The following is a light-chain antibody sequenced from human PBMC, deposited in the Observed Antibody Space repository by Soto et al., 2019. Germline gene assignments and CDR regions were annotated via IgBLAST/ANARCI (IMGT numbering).Light chain of an antibody. CDR1: QSVSSS. CDR2: DAS. CDR3: QQRSNWRT. Sequence: EIVLTQSPATLSLSPGERATLSCRASQSVSSSLAWYQQKPGQAPRLLIYDASNRATCIPARFSGSGSGTDFTLAISSLEPEDFAVYYCQQRSNWRTFGGGTKVDI. J-gene: IGKJ4*01. V-gene: IGKV3-11*01.